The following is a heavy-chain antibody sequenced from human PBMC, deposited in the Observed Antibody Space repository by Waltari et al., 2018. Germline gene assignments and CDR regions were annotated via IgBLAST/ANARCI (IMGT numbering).Heavy chain of an antibody. CDR1: GGTFSSYT. CDR2: IIPILGIA. V-gene: IGHV1-69*08. CDR3: ARDSDSSGYSNGMDV. J-gene: IGHJ6*02. D-gene: IGHD3-22*01. Sequence: QVQLVQSGAEVKKPGSSVKVSCKASGGTFSSYTISWVRQAPGQGLEWMGRIIPILGIANDAQKFQGRVTITADKSTSTAYMELSSLRSEDTAVYYCARDSDSSGYSNGMDVWGQGTTVTVSS.